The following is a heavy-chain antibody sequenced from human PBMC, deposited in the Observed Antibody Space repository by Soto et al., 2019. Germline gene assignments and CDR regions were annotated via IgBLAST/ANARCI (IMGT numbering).Heavy chain of an antibody. CDR2: IYYSGST. V-gene: IGHV4-39*01. CDR1: GGSISSSSYY. CDR3: ARRTVTTFAWYFDL. D-gene: IGHD4-17*01. J-gene: IGHJ2*01. Sequence: QLQLQESGPGLVKPSETLSLTCTVSGGSISSSSYYWGWIRQPPGKGLEWIGSIYYSGSTYYNPSLKSRVTISVDTSKNQFSLKPIAVTAADTAGYYCARRTVTTFAWYFDLWGRGTRVTVSS.